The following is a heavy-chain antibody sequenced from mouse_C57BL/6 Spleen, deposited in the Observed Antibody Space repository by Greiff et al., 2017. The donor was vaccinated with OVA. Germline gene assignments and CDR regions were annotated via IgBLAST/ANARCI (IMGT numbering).Heavy chain of an antibody. CDR3: ARGGNYFDY. J-gene: IGHJ2*01. D-gene: IGHD1-1*02. Sequence: DVKLVESEGGLVQPGRSLKLSCTASGFTFSDYYMAWVRQVPEKGLEWVANINYDGSSTYYLDSLKSRFIISRDNAKNILYLQMSSLKSEDTATYYCARGGNYFDYWGQGTTLTVSS. CDR2: INYDGSST. V-gene: IGHV5-16*01. CDR1: GFTFSDYY.